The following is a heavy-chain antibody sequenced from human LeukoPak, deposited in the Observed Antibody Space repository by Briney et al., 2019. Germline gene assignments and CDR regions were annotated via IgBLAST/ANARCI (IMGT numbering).Heavy chain of an antibody. CDR3: ARGPGYSSGFNWFDP. J-gene: IGHJ5*02. V-gene: IGHV1-3*01. CDR2: INAGNGNT. Sequence: ASVKVSCKASGYTFTSYAMHWVRQAPGQRLEWMEWINAGNGNTKYSQKFQGRVTITRDTSASTAYMELSSLRSEDTAVYYCARGPGYSSGFNWFDPWGQGTLVTVSS. CDR1: GYTFTSYA. D-gene: IGHD6-19*01.